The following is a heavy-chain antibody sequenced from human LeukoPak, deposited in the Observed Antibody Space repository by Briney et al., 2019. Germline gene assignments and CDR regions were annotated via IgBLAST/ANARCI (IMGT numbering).Heavy chain of an antibody. V-gene: IGHV1-2*02. J-gene: IGHJ4*02. CDR1: GYTFTGYY. D-gene: IGHD3-3*01. Sequence: ASVKDSFKASGYTFTGYYMHWVRQAPAQGLEWMGWINPNSGGTNYVQKFQGRVTMTRDTSISTAYMELSRLRSDDTAVYYCARDGDFWSGYYTKVYWGQGTLVTVSS. CDR2: INPNSGGT. CDR3: ARDGDFWSGYYTKVY.